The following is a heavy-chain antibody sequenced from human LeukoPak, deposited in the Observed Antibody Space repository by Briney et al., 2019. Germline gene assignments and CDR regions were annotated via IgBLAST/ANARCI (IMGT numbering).Heavy chain of an antibody. CDR1: GFTFSSYE. D-gene: IGHD3-16*02. V-gene: IGHV3-48*03. Sequence: GGSLRLSCAASGFTFSSYEMNWVRQAPGKGLEWVSYISSNGSTIYYADSVKVRFTISRDNAKNSLYLQMNSLRAEDTAVYYCARLPRGMITFGGVIGGYGMDVWGQGTTVTVSS. CDR2: ISSNGSTI. CDR3: ARLPRGMITFGGVIGGYGMDV. J-gene: IGHJ6*02.